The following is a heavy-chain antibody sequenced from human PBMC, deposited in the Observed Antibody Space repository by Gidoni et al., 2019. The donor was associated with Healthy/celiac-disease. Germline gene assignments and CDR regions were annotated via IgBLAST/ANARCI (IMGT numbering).Heavy chain of an antibody. CDR2: IYHSGST. J-gene: IGHJ4*02. Sequence: QVQLQESGPGLVKPSETLSLTCTVSGYSISSVYYWGWIRQPPGKGLEWIGSIYHSGSTYYNPSLKSRVTISVDTSKNQFSLKLSSVTAADTAVYYCARAPREDSSSWYMLGTRYFDYWGQGTLVTVSS. CDR3: ARAPREDSSSWYMLGTRYFDY. CDR1: GYSISSVYY. D-gene: IGHD6-13*01. V-gene: IGHV4-38-2*02.